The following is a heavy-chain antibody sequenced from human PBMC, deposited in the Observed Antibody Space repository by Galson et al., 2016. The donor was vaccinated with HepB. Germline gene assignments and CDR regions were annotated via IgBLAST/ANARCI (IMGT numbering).Heavy chain of an antibody. V-gene: IGHV4-39*02. CDR1: GGSITSYNYY. CDR2: IYYSGST. CDR3: ARHYYDSGRHYFDP. D-gene: IGHD3-10*01. Sequence: SETLSLTCTVSGGSITSYNYYWGWIRQPPGKGLEWIGSIYYSGSTYYNPSLKSRLTMSVDTSRSDFSLKLSSVTAADTAVYYCARHYYDSGRHYFDPWGQGTLVTASS. J-gene: IGHJ5*02.